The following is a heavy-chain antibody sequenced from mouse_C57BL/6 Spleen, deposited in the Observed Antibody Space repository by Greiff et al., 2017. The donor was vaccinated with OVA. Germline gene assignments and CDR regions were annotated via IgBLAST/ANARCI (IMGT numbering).Heavy chain of an antibody. CDR3: ARGHYWRDFDY. J-gene: IGHJ2*01. CDR2: IHPNSGST. CDR1: GYTFTSYW. D-gene: IGHD1-2*01. V-gene: IGHV1-64*01. Sequence: QVHVKQPGAELVKPGASVKLSCKASGYTFTSYWMHWVKQRPGQGLEWIGMIHPNSGSTNYNEKFKSKATLTVDKSSSTAYMQLSSLTSEDSAVYYCARGHYWRDFDYWGQGTTLTVSS.